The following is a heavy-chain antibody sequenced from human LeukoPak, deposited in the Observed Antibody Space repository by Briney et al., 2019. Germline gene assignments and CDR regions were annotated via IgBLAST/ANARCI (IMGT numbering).Heavy chain of an antibody. CDR1: GGSISSYY. CDR3: ARAVHYYDRLDY. J-gene: IGHJ4*02. V-gene: IGHV4-59*01. CDR2: IYYSGST. Sequence: SETLSLTCTVSGGSISSYYWSWIRQPPGKGLEWIGYIYYSGSTNYNPSLKSRVTISIDTSKNQFSLKLSSVTAADTAVYYCARAVHYYDRLDYWGQGTLVTVSS. D-gene: IGHD3-22*01.